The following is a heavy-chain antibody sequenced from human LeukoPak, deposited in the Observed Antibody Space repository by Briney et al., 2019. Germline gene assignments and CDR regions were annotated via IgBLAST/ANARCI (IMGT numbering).Heavy chain of an antibody. J-gene: IGHJ5*02. CDR2: MNPNSGNT. Sequence: GASVKVSCKASGYTFTSYDINWVRQATGQGLEWMGWMNPNSGNTGYAQKFQGRVTMTRNTSISTAYMELSSLRSEDTAVYYCAGVGRITGALGTGFDPWGQGTLVTVSS. CDR3: AGVGRITGALGTGFDP. V-gene: IGHV1-8*01. CDR1: GYTFTSYD. D-gene: IGHD1-20*01.